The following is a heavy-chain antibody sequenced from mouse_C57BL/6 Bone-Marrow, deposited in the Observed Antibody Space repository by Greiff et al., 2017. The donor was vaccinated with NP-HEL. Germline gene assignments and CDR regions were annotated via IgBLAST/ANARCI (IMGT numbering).Heavy chain of an antibody. CDR2: ISHLAYST. V-gene: IGHV5-15*01. CDR3: ARLLDGYTCYAMDY. D-gene: IGHD2-3*01. J-gene: IGHJ4*01. CDR1: GFTFSDYG. Sequence: EVQLMESGGGLVQPGGSLKLSCAASGFTFSDYGMAWVRQAPRQGPEWVAFISHLAYSTYYADTVTGRSTFSRENAKNTLYLEMSSLRSEDTAMYYCARLLDGYTCYAMDYWGQGTSVTVAS.